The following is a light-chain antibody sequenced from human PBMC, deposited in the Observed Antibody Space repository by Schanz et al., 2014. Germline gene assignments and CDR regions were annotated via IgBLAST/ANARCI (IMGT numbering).Light chain of an antibody. CDR3: CSYSSTSTFLL. J-gene: IGLJ2*01. V-gene: IGLV2-8*01. CDR1: SSDVGGYNY. CDR2: EVS. Sequence: QSALTQPPSASGSPGQSVTISCTGTSSDVGGYNYVSWYQQHPGKAPKLMIYEVSQRPSGVPDRFSGSKSGNTASLTVSGLQAEDEADFYCCSYSSTSTFLLFGGGTKLTVL.